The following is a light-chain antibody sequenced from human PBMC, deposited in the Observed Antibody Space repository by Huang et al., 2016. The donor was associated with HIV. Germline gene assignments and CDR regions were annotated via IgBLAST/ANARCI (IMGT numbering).Light chain of an antibody. Sequence: EIVMTQSPATLSFYPGDRATLSCRASQGVSNNIAWYQQKPGQTPRLVIHGASTRATGIAAKFRGRWSGTDFTRTITSLQPEYSAVYYCQHYNNWPPWTFGPGTQVEI. CDR2: GAS. CDR1: QGVSNN. CDR3: QHYNNWPPWT. V-gene: IGKV3D-15*01. J-gene: IGKJ1*01.